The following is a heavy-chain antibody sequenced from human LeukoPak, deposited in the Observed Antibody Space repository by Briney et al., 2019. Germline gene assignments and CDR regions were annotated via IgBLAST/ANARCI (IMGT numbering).Heavy chain of an antibody. CDR1: GGSISSYY. D-gene: IGHD4-23*01. CDR2: IYYSGSI. J-gene: IGHJ5*02. CDR3: ARGYGGRGVLWFDP. V-gene: IGHV4-59*01. Sequence: SETLSLTCTVSGGSISSYYWSWIRQPPGKGLEWIGYIYYSGSINYNPSLKSRVTISVDTSKNQFSLKLSSVTAADTAVYYCARGYGGRGVLWFDPWGQGTLVTVSS.